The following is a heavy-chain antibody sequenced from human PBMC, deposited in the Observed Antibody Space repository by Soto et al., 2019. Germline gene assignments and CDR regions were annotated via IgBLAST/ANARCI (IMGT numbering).Heavy chain of an antibody. J-gene: IGHJ4*02. CDR2: INPGGGRT. CDR1: GHTFTSYY. V-gene: IGHV1-46*01. CDR3: ARGLAVAYSPALL. Sequence: ASVKVSCKASGHTFTSYYVHWVRQAPGQGLEWMGLINPGGGRTSYAQNLHGRVTMTRDTSTSTVYMELTSLRSEDTAVYYCARGLAVAYSPALLWGQGTLVTVSS. D-gene: IGHD6-19*01.